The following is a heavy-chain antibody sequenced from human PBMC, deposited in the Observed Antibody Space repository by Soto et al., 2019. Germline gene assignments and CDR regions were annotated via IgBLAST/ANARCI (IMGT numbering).Heavy chain of an antibody. D-gene: IGHD1-26*01. J-gene: IGHJ6*02. CDR1: GGTFSSYA. CDR3: ARDSLRYSGTLGRGTDV. CDR2: IIPIFSAA. Sequence: ASVKVSCKASGGTFSSYAISWVRQNPGQGLEWMGGIIPIFSAAKYAQKFQGRVTITADEPTSTAYMELSSLRSEDTAVYYCARDSLRYSGTLGRGTDVWGQGTTVTVSS. V-gene: IGHV1-69*13.